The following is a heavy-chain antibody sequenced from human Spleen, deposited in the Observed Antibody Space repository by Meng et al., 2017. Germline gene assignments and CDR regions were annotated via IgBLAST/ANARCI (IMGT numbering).Heavy chain of an antibody. CDR1: GFTFRSYS. V-gene: IGHV3-21*01. CDR2: ISSSSSYI. Sequence: LSLTCAASGFTFRSYSMRWVRQAPGKGLEWVSSISSSSSYIYYADSVKGRFTISRDNAKNSLYLQMNSLRAEDTAMYYCARDLSSGFYYGSDIWGQGTMVTVSS. J-gene: IGHJ3*02. CDR3: ARDLSSGFYYGSDI. D-gene: IGHD3-22*01.